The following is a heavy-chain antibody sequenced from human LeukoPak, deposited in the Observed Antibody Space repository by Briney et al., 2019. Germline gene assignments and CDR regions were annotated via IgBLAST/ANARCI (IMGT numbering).Heavy chain of an antibody. V-gene: IGHV4-59*01. CDR3: ARAAGPLAAPDF. J-gene: IGHJ4*02. Sequence: PSETLSLTCTVSGGSIRSYYWSWIRQPPGKGLEWIGYIYYSGSTNYNPSLKSRVTISVDTSKNQFSLKLSSVTAADTAVYYCARAAGPLAAPDFWGQGTPVTVSS. D-gene: IGHD6-13*01. CDR2: IYYSGST. CDR1: GGSIRSYY.